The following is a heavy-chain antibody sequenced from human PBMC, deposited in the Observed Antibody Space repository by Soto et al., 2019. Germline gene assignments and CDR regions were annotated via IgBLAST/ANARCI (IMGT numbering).Heavy chain of an antibody. D-gene: IGHD3-10*01. V-gene: IGHV3-30*18. CDR3: AKGPGSGSYYGPFDY. Sequence: GGSLRLSCAASGFTFSSYGMHWVRQAPGKGLEWVAVISYDGSNKYYADSVKGRFTISRDNSKNTLYLQMNSLRAVDTAVYYCAKGPGSGSYYGPFDYWGQGTLVTVSS. J-gene: IGHJ4*02. CDR1: GFTFSSYG. CDR2: ISYDGSNK.